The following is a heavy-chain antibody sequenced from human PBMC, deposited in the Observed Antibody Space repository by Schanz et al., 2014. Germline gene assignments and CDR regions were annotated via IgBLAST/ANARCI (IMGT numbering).Heavy chain of an antibody. Sequence: QVQLVQSGAEVKKPGASVKVSCKTSGYTFTRYGINWVRQAPGQGLEWMGWISAYNGNTNYAQKLQGRVTMTTDTSANTAYMELRSVRSDDTAHYYCVRVPSRDVAIDLWGRGTLVTVSS. J-gene: IGHJ2*01. D-gene: IGHD3-16*01. CDR1: GYTFTRYG. CDR2: ISAYNGNT. V-gene: IGHV1-18*01. CDR3: VRVPSRDVAIDL.